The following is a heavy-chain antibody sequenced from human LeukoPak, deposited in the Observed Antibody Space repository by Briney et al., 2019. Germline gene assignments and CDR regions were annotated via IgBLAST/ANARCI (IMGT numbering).Heavy chain of an antibody. CDR2: ISSSSSYI. CDR3: ASPLVGATDFDY. V-gene: IGHV3-21*04. Sequence: GGSLRLSCAASGFTFSSYSMNWVRQAPGKGLEWVSSISSSSSYIYYADSVKGRFTISRDNAKNSLYLQMNSLRAEDTAVYYCASPLVGATDFDYWGQGTLVTVSS. CDR1: GFTFSSYS. D-gene: IGHD1-26*01. J-gene: IGHJ4*02.